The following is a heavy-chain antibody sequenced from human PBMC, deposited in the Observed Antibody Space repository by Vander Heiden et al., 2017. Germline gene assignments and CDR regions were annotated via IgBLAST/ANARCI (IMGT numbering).Heavy chain of an antibody. CDR3: ARDASPAAGTNYYGMDV. Sequence: QVQLQESGPGLVKPSQTLSLTCTVSGGSISSGGYYWSWIRQHPGKGLEWIGYIYYSGSTYYNPSLKSRVTISVDTSKNQFSLKLSSVTAADTAVYYCARDASPAAGTNYYGMDVWGQGTTVTVSS. CDR1: GGSISSGGYY. J-gene: IGHJ6*02. D-gene: IGHD6-13*01. CDR2: IYYSGST. V-gene: IGHV4-31*03.